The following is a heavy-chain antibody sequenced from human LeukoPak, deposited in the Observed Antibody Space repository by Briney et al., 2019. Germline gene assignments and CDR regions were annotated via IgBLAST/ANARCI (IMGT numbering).Heavy chain of an antibody. D-gene: IGHD6-13*01. CDR2: IKNDGAVK. CDR1: GFTFSNYW. Sequence: GGSLRLSCVASGFTFSNYWMSWVRQAPGKGLEWVANIKNDGAVKNYVDSVKGRFTISRDNAKNSLYLQMNSLRAEDTAVYYCAKDSYSKGDFWGQGVLVTVSS. V-gene: IGHV3-7*01. J-gene: IGHJ4*02. CDR3: AKDSYSKGDF.